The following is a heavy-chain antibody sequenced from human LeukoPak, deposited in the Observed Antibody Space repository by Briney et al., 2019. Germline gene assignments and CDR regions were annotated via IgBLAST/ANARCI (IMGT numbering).Heavy chain of an antibody. Sequence: ASVKVSCKASGYTFTSYGISWVRQAPGQGLEWMGWISAYNGNTNYAQKLQGRVTVTTDTSTSTAYMELRSLRSDDTAVYYCARVLWFGESDWFDPWGQGTLVTVSS. D-gene: IGHD3-10*01. CDR2: ISAYNGNT. CDR1: GYTFTSYG. V-gene: IGHV1-18*01. CDR3: ARVLWFGESDWFDP. J-gene: IGHJ5*02.